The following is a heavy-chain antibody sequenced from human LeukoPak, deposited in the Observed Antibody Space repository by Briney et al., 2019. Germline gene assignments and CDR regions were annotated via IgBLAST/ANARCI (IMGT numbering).Heavy chain of an antibody. Sequence: GGSLRLSCAASGFTFSSYAMSWVRQAPGKGLEWVSAISGSGGSTYYADPVKGRFTISRDNSKNTLYLQMNSLRAEDTAVYYCAKVMEVVVGFPFDYWGQGTLVTVSS. CDR3: AKVMEVVVGFPFDY. D-gene: IGHD3-22*01. V-gene: IGHV3-23*01. CDR1: GFTFSSYA. CDR2: ISGSGGST. J-gene: IGHJ4*02.